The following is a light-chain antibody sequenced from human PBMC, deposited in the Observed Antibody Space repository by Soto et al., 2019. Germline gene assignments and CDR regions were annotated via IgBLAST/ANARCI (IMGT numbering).Light chain of an antibody. CDR1: QSVSNN. CDR2: GAS. CDR3: QQYNIWWT. Sequence: EIGRTQSPATLSVSPGDRATLSCRASQSVSNNLAWSQKNPGQAPRLLIYGASTRATGIPARFSGSGSGTAFTLTISIIQSADFAVYYWQQYNIWWTFGHGTNVAIK. J-gene: IGKJ1*01. V-gene: IGKV3D-15*01.